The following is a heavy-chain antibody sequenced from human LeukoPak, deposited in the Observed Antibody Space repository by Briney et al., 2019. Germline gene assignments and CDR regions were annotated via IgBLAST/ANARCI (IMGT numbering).Heavy chain of an antibody. V-gene: IGHV3-72*01. CDR2: TRNKANSYTT. D-gene: IGHD5-12*01. CDR3: ARGSRGYSGYDYDYYYYYYMDV. Sequence: PGGSLRLSCAASGFTFSVHYMDWVRQAPGKGLEWVGRTRNKANSYTTEYAASVKGRFTISRDDSKNSLYLQMNSLKTEDTAVYYCARGSRGYSGYDYDYYYYYYMDVWGKGTTVTVSS. CDR1: GFTFSVHY. J-gene: IGHJ6*03.